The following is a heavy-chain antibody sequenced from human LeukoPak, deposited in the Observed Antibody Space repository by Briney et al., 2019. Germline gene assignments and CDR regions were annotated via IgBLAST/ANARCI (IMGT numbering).Heavy chain of an antibody. Sequence: GGSLRLSCAASGFTFSSYDMHWVRQAPGRGLEWVAIILSDGNDKYYADSVKGRFTISRDNSKDTLDLQMNSLRAEDTAVYYCSKDRTSTWSWDYWGQGTLVIVSS. CDR1: GFTFSSYD. D-gene: IGHD6-13*01. J-gene: IGHJ4*02. V-gene: IGHV3-30*18. CDR3: SKDRTSTWSWDY. CDR2: ILSDGNDK.